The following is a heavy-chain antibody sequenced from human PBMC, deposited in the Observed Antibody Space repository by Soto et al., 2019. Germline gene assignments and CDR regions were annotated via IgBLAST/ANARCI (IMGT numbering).Heavy chain of an antibody. D-gene: IGHD2-2*01. J-gene: IGHJ5*02. Sequence: GGSLRLSCAASGFTFSSYWMHWVRQAPGKGLVWVSRISGDGSSTTYADSVKGRFTISRDNAKNTLYLQMNSLRVEDTAVYYCARDRRAEIVVVPAASNRFDPWGQGTLVTVSS. CDR2: ISGDGSST. CDR1: GFTFSSYW. V-gene: IGHV3-74*01. CDR3: ARDRRAEIVVVPAASNRFDP.